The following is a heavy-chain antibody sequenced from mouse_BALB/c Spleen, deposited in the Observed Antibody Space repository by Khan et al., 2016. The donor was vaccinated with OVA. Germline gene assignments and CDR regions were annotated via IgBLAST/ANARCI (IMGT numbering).Heavy chain of an antibody. D-gene: IGHD2-1*01. Sequence: VQLQESGAELARPGASVKLSCKASGYTFTSYWMQWVKQRPGPGLEWIGAIYPGDGDSRYTQKFKGKATLTADKSSSTAYMQLSSLASEDSAVYYCARAPLLSDFDYWGQGTTLTVSS. CDR2: IYPGDGDS. J-gene: IGHJ2*01. CDR1: GYTFTSYW. CDR3: ARAPLLSDFDY. V-gene: IGHV1-87*01.